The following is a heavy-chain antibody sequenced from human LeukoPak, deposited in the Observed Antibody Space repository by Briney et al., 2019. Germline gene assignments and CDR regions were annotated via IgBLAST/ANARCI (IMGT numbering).Heavy chain of an antibody. J-gene: IGHJ6*03. CDR1: GGSISSYY. V-gene: IGHV4-59*01. CDR2: IYYSGST. D-gene: IGHD6-13*01. Sequence: PSETPSLTCTVSGGSISSYYRSWIRQPPGKGLEWIGYIYYSGSTNYNPSLKSRVTISVDTSKNQFSLKLSSVTAADTAVYYCARSMAAAGSRRHYYYYMDAWGKGTTVTVSS. CDR3: ARSMAAAGSRRHYYYYMDA.